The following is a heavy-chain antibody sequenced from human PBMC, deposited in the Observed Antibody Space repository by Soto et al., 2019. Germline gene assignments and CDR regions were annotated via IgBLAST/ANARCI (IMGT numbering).Heavy chain of an antibody. CDR3: ARDLWGYCGTDCYPLDV. CDR2: MYNTGST. Sequence: XXTLSLPCTVSGGSISGYYWRWILQPPGKGLEWIGYMYNTGSTVYNPSFKSRVTISVDTSKNQFSLKLNSVTAAETAVYYCARDLWGYCGTDCYPLDVWGQGTTVTVS. CDR1: GGSISGYY. V-gene: IGHV4-59*01. D-gene: IGHD2-21*02. J-gene: IGHJ6*02.